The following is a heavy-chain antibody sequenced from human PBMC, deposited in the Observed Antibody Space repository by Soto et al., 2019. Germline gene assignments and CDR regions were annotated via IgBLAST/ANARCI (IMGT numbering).Heavy chain of an antibody. CDR1: GGSISSSSYY. CDR3: AISGPLFPTTGYSSGWRDY. Sequence: SETLSLTCTVSGGSISSSSYYWGWIRQPPGKGLEWIGSIYYSGSTYYNPSLKSRVTISVDTSKNQFSLKLSSVTAADTAVYYCAISGPLFPTTGYSSGWRDYWGQGTLVTVSS. V-gene: IGHV4-39*01. D-gene: IGHD6-19*01. CDR2: IYYSGST. J-gene: IGHJ4*02.